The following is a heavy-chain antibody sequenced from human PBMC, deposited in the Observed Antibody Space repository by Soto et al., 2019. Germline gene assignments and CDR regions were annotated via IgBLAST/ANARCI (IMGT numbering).Heavy chain of an antibody. CDR3: ARGPHYYYYYGMDV. CDR1: GGSLSGYY. J-gene: IGHJ6*02. V-gene: IGHV4-34*01. Sequence: SETLSLTCAVYGGSLSGYYWSWIRQPPGKGLEWIGEINHSGSTNYNPSLKSRVTISVDTSKNQFSLKLSSVTAADTAVYYCARGPHYYYYYGMDVWGQGTTVTVSS. CDR2: INHSGST.